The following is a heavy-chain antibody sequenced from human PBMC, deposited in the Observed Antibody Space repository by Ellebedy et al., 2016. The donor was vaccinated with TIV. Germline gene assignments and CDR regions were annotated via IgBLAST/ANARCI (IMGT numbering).Heavy chain of an antibody. CDR3: ARDRYYDFWSGYPDY. J-gene: IGHJ4*02. D-gene: IGHD3-3*01. CDR2: VSYDGSNE. CDR1: GFTFTDYY. Sequence: GGFLRLSCAASGFTFTDYYMTWVRQAPGKGLEWVAVVSYDGSNEYYADSVKGRFTISRDNAKNSLFLQMNSLRVDDTAVYFCARDRYYDFWSGYPDYWGQGTLVTVSS. V-gene: IGHV3-30-3*01.